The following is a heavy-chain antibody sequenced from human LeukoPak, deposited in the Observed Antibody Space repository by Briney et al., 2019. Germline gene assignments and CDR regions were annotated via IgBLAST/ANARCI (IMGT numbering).Heavy chain of an antibody. D-gene: IGHD3-3*01. CDR2: IKQDASEK. CDR3: AFSQFPKEWPKGFDP. V-gene: IGHV3-7*03. CDR1: GFIVSNYW. Sequence: PGGSLRLSCAASGFIVSNYWMSWVRQAPGKGLEWVANIKQDASEKYYVDSVKGRFTISRDNSKNTLYLQMNSLRAEDTAVYYCAFSQFPKEWPKGFDPWGQGTLVTVSS. J-gene: IGHJ5*02.